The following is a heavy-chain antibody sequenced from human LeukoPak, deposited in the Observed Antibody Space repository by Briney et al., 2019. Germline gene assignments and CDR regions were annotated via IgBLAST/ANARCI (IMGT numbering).Heavy chain of an antibody. CDR1: GDSISSYY. D-gene: IGHD6-19*01. CDR3: AREGRSSGWYPTIDH. J-gene: IGHJ4*02. Sequence: SETLSLTCTVSGDSISSYYWSWIRQPPGKGLEWIGYIYYSGSTNYNPSLQSRVTISVDTSKTQFSLKLNSVTAADTAVYYCAREGRSSGWYPTIDHWGQGTLVTVSS. CDR2: IYYSGST. V-gene: IGHV4-59*01.